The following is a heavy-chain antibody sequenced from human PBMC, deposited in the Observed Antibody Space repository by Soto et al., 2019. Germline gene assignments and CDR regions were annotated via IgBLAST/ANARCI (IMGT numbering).Heavy chain of an antibody. J-gene: IGHJ6*02. CDR1: GGSISSYY. D-gene: IGHD3-10*01. CDR2: IYYSGST. Sequence: PSETLSLTCTVSGGSISSYYWSWIRQPPGKGLEWIGYIYYSGSTNYNPSPKSRVTISVDTSKNQFSLKLSSVTAADTAAYYCARDRTYYYGSGSLWVYGMDVWGQGTTVTVSS. V-gene: IGHV4-59*01. CDR3: ARDRTYYYGSGSLWVYGMDV.